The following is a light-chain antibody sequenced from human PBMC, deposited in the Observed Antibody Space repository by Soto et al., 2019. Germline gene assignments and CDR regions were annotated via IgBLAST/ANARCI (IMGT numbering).Light chain of an antibody. V-gene: IGLV4-69*01. Sequence: QLVLTQSPSASASLGASVKLTCTLSSGHSNYAIAWHQQQSEKGPRYLMKLNSDGSHRKGDGIPDRFSGSSSGAERYLTISRLQSEDEADYYCQTWGSGIVVFGGGTKLTVL. CDR2: LNSDGSH. J-gene: IGLJ2*01. CDR3: QTWGSGIVV. CDR1: SGHSNYA.